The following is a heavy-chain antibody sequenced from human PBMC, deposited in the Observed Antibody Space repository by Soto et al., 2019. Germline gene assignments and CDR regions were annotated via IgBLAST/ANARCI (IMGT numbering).Heavy chain of an antibody. CDR1: GFTFSSYA. Sequence: RRLSCAASGFTFSSYAMSWVRQAPGKGLEWVSAISGSGGSTYYADSVKGRFTISRDNSKNTLYLQMNSLRAEDTAVYYCAKDHQGSPYYDILTGQAPFDYWGQGTLVTVSS. CDR2: ISGSGGST. D-gene: IGHD3-9*01. CDR3: AKDHQGSPYYDILTGQAPFDY. J-gene: IGHJ4*02. V-gene: IGHV3-23*01.